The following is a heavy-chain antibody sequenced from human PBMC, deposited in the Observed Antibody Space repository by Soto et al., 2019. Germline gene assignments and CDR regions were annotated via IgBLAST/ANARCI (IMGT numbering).Heavy chain of an antibody. D-gene: IGHD2-8*01. J-gene: IGHJ6*02. Sequence: GGSLRLSCAASGFTFSSYSMNWVRQAPGKGLEWVSYISSSSSTIYYADSVKGRFTISRDNAKNSLYLQMNSLRDEDTAVYYCARDLNGYYYYYGMDVWGQGTTVTVSS. V-gene: IGHV3-48*02. CDR2: ISSSSSTI. CDR1: GFTFSSYS. CDR3: ARDLNGYYYYYGMDV.